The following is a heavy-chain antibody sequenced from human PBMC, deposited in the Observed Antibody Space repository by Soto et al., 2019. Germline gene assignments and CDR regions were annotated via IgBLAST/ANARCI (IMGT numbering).Heavy chain of an antibody. D-gene: IGHD6-19*01. CDR3: ARDQSAVAVAGSAFDI. CDR2: MNPNSGNT. CDR1: GYTFTSYD. J-gene: IGHJ3*02. Sequence: ASVKVSCKASGYTFTSYDINWVRQATGQGLEWMGWMNPNSGNTSYAQKFKGWVTMTRDTSISTAYMELSRLRSDDTAVYYCARDQSAVAVAGSAFDIWGQGTMVTVSS. V-gene: IGHV1-8*01.